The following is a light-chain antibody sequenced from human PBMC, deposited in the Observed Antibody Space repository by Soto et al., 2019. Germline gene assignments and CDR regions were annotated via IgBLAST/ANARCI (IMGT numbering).Light chain of an antibody. CDR2: AAS. CDR3: QQCYGIPWT. Sequence: DIRMTQSLSSLSASVGDRVTITCRASQTIASYVNWYQQKPGKAPKVLIYAASNLESGVPSRFSGSGSGTDFTLTISNLQPEDFATYYCQQCYGIPWTFGQGTKVELK. J-gene: IGKJ1*01. CDR1: QTIASY. V-gene: IGKV1-39*01.